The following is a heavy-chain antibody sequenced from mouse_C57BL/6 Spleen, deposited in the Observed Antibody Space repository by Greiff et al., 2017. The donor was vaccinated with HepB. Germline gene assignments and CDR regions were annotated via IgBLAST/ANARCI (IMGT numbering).Heavy chain of an antibody. J-gene: IGHJ3*01. Sequence: QVQLQQPGAELVMPGASVKLSCKASGYTFTSYWMHWVKQRPGQGLEWIGEIDPSDSYTNYNQKFKGKSTLTVDKSSSTAYMQLSSLTSEDSAVYYCARDYGGGFAYWGQVTLVTVSA. CDR1: GYTFTSYW. V-gene: IGHV1-69*01. D-gene: IGHD1-1*01. CDR3: ARDYGGGFAY. CDR2: IDPSDSYT.